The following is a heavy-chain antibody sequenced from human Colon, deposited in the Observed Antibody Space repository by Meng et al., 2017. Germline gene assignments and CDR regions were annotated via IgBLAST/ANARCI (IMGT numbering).Heavy chain of an antibody. D-gene: IGHD3-10*01. J-gene: IGHJ4*02. CDR3: ARENDSGNSYDH. CDR1: GTSISRSNW. Sequence: QVQLQESGPGRVKPSGTLSLTCAVSGTSISRSNWWTWVRQAPGKGLEWIGEIYHIGSTNYNPSLKSRVTILVDESKNEFSLKLTSVTAADTAVYYCARENDSGNSYDHWGRGTLVTVSS. CDR2: IYHIGST. V-gene: IGHV4-4*02.